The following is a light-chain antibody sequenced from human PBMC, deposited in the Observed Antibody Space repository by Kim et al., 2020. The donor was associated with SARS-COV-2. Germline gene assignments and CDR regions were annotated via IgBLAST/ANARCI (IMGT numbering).Light chain of an antibody. J-gene: IGKJ5*01. CDR2: DAS. Sequence: EIVLTQAPAALSLSPGERATLSCRASQNIRNYLAWYQQKPGQAPRLLISDASTRATGIPARFSGSGSGTDFTLTISSLEPEDFAVYYCHQRWVWPITFGQGTRLEIK. CDR1: QNIRNY. CDR3: HQRWVWPIT. V-gene: IGKV3-11*01.